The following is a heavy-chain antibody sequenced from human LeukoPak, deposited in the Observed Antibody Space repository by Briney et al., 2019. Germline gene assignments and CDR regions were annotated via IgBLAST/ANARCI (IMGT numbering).Heavy chain of an antibody. D-gene: IGHD6-13*01. CDR1: GGSISRYY. CDR2: IYTSGST. V-gene: IGHV4-4*07. J-gene: IGHJ4*02. Sequence: PSETLSLTCTVSGGSISRYYWSWIRQPAGKGLEWIGRIYTSGSTNYNPSLKSRVTISVDTSKNQFSLKLSSVTAVDTAVYYCQYSSSWYYFDYWGQGTLVTVSS. CDR3: QYSSSWYYFDY.